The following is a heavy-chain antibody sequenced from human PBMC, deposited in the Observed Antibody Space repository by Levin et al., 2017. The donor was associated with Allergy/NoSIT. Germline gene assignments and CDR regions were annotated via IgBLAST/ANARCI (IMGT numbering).Heavy chain of an antibody. CDR2: ISYDGSNK. Sequence: GGSLRLSCAASGFTFSNYAIHWVRQAPGKGLEWVAVISYDGSNKYFADSVKGRLTISRDNSKNSLYLQMNSLRAEDTAVYYCARDVSVVVTASHGMDVWGQGTTVTVSS. J-gene: IGHJ6*02. D-gene: IGHD2-21*02. V-gene: IGHV3-30*04. CDR3: ARDVSVVVTASHGMDV. CDR1: GFTFSNYA.